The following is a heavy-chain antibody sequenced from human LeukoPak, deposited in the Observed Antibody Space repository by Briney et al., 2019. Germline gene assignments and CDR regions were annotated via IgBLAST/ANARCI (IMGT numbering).Heavy chain of an antibody. Sequence: GASVTVSCKASGYTFTSYDINWVRQATGQGLEWMGWMNPNSGNTGYAQKFQGRVTMTRNTSISTAYMELSSLRSEDTAVYYCARGHYGSGSYNFDYWGQGTLVTVSS. D-gene: IGHD3-10*01. CDR3: ARGHYGSGSYNFDY. J-gene: IGHJ4*02. V-gene: IGHV1-8*01. CDR2: MNPNSGNT. CDR1: GYTFTSYD.